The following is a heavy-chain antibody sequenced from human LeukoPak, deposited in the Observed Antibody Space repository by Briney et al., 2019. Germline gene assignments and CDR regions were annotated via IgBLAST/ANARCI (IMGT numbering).Heavy chain of an antibody. CDR2: IYHSGST. J-gene: IGHJ4*02. D-gene: IGHD2-15*01. CDR1: GGSLSSSNW. V-gene: IGHV4-4*02. Sequence: PSGTLSLPCAVSGGSLSSSNWWSWVRPPPGKGLEWIGEIYHSGSTNYNPSLKSRVTISVDKSKNQFSLKLSSVTAADTAVYYCARGCSGGSCYSQFDYWGQGTLVTVSS. CDR3: ARGCSGGSCYSQFDY.